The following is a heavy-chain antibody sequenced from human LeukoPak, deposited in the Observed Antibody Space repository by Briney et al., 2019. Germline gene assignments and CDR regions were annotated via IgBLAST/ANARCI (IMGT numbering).Heavy chain of an antibody. D-gene: IGHD3-22*01. CDR1: GGTFSSYA. CDR2: IIPIFGTA. V-gene: IGHV1-69*13. CDR3: ATRYPYYYDSSGYYPPGDY. J-gene: IGHJ4*02. Sequence: GASVKVSCKASGGTFSSYAISWVRQAPGQGLEWMGGIIPIFGTANYAQKLQGRVTITADESTSTAYMELSSLRSEDTAVYYCATRYPYYYDSSGYYPPGDYWGQGTLVTVSS.